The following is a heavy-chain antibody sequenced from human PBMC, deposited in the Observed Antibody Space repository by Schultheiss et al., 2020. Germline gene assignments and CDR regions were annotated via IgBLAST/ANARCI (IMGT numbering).Heavy chain of an antibody. J-gene: IGHJ4*02. V-gene: IGHV3-30-3*01. CDR2: ISYDGSNK. D-gene: IGHD2-21*02. Sequence: GGSLRLSCAASGFTFSRYAMHWVRQAPGKGLKWVAVISYDGSNKYHADSVKGRFTISRDNSKNTLYLQMNSLRAEDTAVYYCARSRSGDWYYFEYWGQGTLVTVSS. CDR3: ARSRSGDWYYFEY. CDR1: GFTFSRYA.